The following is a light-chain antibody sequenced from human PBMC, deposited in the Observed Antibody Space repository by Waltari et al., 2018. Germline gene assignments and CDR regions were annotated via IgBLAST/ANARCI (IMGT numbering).Light chain of an antibody. V-gene: IGLV6-57*03. Sequence: FMLTQPHSVSESPGNTVTVSCTRSSGSIDTHFVQWYQQRPGSAPTTLIYEDYQRPPGVPDRFSGSIDSTSNSASLTISGLKPEDEAYYYCHSYDTNQLGVFGGGTKLTVL. CDR1: SGSIDTHF. CDR3: HSYDTNQLGV. J-gene: IGLJ2*01. CDR2: EDY.